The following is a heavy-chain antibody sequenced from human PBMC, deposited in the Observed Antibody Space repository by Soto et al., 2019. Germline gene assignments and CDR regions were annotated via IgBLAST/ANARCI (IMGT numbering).Heavy chain of an antibody. V-gene: IGHV4-31*07. D-gene: IGHD3-22*01. CDR3: YDSSGSEEPGGDAFDI. J-gene: IGHJ3*02. Sequence: LTYTVSDGNIINGGYYRSRNRTHPGKGLEWIGYIYYSGSTYYNPSLKSRVTISVDTSKNQFSLKPSSVTAADTAVYYDYDSSGSEEPGGDAFDICGQGPMVSGSS. CDR2: IYYSGST. CDR1: DGNIINGGYY.